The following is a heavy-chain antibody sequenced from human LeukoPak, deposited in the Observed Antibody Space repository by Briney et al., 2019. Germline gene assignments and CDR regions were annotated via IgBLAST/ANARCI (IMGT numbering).Heavy chain of an antibody. CDR3: ARGIAAAGLYYFDY. Sequence: PGGSLSLSCAASGFTFSSYDMHWVRQATGKGLEWVSAIGTAGDPYYPGSVKGRFTISRENAKNSLYLQMNSLRAGDTAVYYCARGIAAAGLYYFDYWGQGTLVTVSS. CDR2: IGTAGDP. V-gene: IGHV3-13*05. D-gene: IGHD6-13*01. J-gene: IGHJ4*02. CDR1: GFTFSSYD.